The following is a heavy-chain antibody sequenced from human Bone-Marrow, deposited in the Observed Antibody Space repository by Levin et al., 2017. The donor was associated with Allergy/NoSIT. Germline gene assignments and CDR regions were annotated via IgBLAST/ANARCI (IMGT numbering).Heavy chain of an antibody. CDR2: ISDRSDKI. V-gene: IGHV3-11*01. Sequence: GESLKISCAVSGLTFSEDYMSWIRQAPGKGLDWISYISDRSDKIYYAESVRGRFTISRDNAKKSVSLQMNSLRAEDTAVYYCARSPPPRTAAAKGGIDYWGQGTLVTVSS. J-gene: IGHJ4*02. D-gene: IGHD6-25*01. CDR1: GLTFSEDY. CDR3: ARSPPPRTAAAKGGIDY.